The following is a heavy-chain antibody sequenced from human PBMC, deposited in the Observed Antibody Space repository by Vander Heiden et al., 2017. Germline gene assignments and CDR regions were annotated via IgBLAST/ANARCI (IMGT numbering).Heavy chain of an antibody. J-gene: IGHJ4*02. Sequence: QVQLVESGGGVVQPGRSLRLSCAASGFTFSSYGMPWVRQAPGKGLDWVAVRWYDGSNKYYADYVKGRFTISRDNSKNTRYLQMNSLRAEDTAVYYCARAYISSGGSCYSCGADYWGQGTLVTVSS. CDR2: RWYDGSNK. CDR3: ARAYISSGGSCYSCGADY. V-gene: IGHV3-33*01. CDR1: GFTFSSYG. D-gene: IGHD2-15*01.